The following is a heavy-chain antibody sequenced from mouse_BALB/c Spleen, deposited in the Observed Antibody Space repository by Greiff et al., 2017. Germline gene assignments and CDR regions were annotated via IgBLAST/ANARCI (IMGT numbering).Heavy chain of an antibody. CDR1: GFAFSSYD. CDR3: ARPGVYGNYFAY. D-gene: IGHD2-1*01. J-gene: IGHJ3*01. CDR2: ISSGGGST. V-gene: IGHV5-12-1*01. Sequence: EVQPVESGGGLVKPGGSLKLSCAASGFAFSSYDMSWVRQTPEKRLEWVAYISSGGGSTYYPDTVKGRFTISRDNAKNTLYLQMSSLKSEDTAMYYCARPGVYGNYFAYWGQGTLVTVSA.